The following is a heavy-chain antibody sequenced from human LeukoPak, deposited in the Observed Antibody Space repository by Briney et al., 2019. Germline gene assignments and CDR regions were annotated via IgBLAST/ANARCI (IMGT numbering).Heavy chain of an antibody. CDR1: GFTFSSYE. D-gene: IGHD3-10*01. Sequence: GGSLRLSCAASGFTFSSYEMNWVRQAPGKGLEWVSYISSSGSTLYYAYSVKGRITISSDNAKNSLYLQMNSMSAETTAVYYCARDYYPLDYWGQGTLVTVSS. J-gene: IGHJ4*02. CDR2: ISSSGSTL. CDR3: ARDYYPLDY. V-gene: IGHV3-48*03.